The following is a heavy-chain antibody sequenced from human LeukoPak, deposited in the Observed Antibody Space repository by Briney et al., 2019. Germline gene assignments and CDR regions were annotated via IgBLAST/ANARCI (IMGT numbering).Heavy chain of an antibody. CDR1: GFTFSSYW. J-gene: IGHJ4*02. CDR2: IKRDGSEK. Sequence: GGSLRLSCAASGFTFSSYWMSWVRQAPGKGLEWVANIKRDGSEKYYVDSLKGRFTISRDNAKNTLYLQMNSLRADDTAVYYCAKDNSGWSDYWGQGTLVTVSS. V-gene: IGHV3-7*03. CDR3: AKDNSGWSDY. D-gene: IGHD6-19*01.